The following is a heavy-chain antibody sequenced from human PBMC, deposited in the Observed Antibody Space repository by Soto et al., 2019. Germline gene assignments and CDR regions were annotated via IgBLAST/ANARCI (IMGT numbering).Heavy chain of an antibody. Sequence: QVQLVESGGGVVQPGRSLRLSCAASGFTFSTYGMHWVRQAPGKGLEWVAVISYDGSNRYYADSVKGRFTISRDNSKNTLHLQMNSLRAVDTAVYYCVKDKLVAVKVPDYFDYWGQGTLVTVSS. CDR1: GFTFSTYG. J-gene: IGHJ4*02. V-gene: IGHV3-30*18. CDR2: ISYDGSNR. CDR3: VKDKLVAVKVPDYFDY. D-gene: IGHD4-17*01.